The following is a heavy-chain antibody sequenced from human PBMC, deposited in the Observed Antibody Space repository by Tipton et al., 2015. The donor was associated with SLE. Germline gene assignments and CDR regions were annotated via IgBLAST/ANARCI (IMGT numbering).Heavy chain of an antibody. CDR1: GFTFNNYA. CDR2: ISGSGRST. CDR3: ANSFFFVHTGENPYYYYYGFDV. D-gene: IGHD2-8*02. Sequence: GSLRLSCTASGFTFNNYAMNWVRQAPGKGPEWISVISGSGRSTYYADSVKGRFTISRDNSKNSIYLQMSGLRAEDTAIYYCANSFFFVHTGENPYYYYYGFDVWGQGTTVTVAS. J-gene: IGHJ6*02. V-gene: IGHV3-23*01.